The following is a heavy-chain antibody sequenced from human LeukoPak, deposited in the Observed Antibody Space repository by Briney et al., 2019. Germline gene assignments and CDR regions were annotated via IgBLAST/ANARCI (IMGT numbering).Heavy chain of an antibody. Sequence: SETLSLTCTVSGGSISFRGYYWGWSRQPPGKGLEWIGTIYYGGSTYYNPSRKSRVTISVDTSRNQLSLKLSSVTAADTAVYYCARYTNSWSALMGIDYWGQGTLVTVSS. D-gene: IGHD6-13*01. J-gene: IGHJ4*02. V-gene: IGHV4-39*01. CDR1: GGSISFRGYY. CDR3: ARYTNSWSALMGIDY. CDR2: IYYGGST.